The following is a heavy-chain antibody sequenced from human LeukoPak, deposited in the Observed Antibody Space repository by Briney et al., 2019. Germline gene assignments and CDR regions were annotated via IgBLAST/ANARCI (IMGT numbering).Heavy chain of an antibody. D-gene: IGHD6-13*01. CDR2: IKEDGSKK. V-gene: IGHV3-7*01. CDR1: GFTFSSYW. CDR3: ARFIAAPYYFDY. J-gene: IGHJ4*02. Sequence: PGGSLRLSCAASGFTFSSYWMSWVRQAPGKGLEWVANIKEDGSKKYYVDSVKGRFTISRDNAKNSLYLQMNSLRVEDTAVYYCARFIAAPYYFDYWGRGTLVTVSS.